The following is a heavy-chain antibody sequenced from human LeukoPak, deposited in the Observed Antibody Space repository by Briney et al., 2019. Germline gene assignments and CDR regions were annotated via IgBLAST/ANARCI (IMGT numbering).Heavy chain of an antibody. CDR1: GESFSGYY. CDR3: ARRGTIGTTTVDY. D-gene: IGHD1-1*01. Sequence: SETLSLTCAVYGESFSGYYWTWIRQPPGKGLEWIGQINHSGSTNYNPSLKSRVTISVATSKNQFSLRLNSVTAADTAVYYCARRGTIGTTTVDYWGQGTPVTASS. V-gene: IGHV4-34*01. CDR2: INHSGST. J-gene: IGHJ4*02.